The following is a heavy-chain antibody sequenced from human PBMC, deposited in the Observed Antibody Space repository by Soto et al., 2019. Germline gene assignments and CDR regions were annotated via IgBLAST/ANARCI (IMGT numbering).Heavy chain of an antibody. CDR2: IYHSGST. Sequence: LSLTCAVSGGSISSSNWWSWVRQPPGKGLEWIGEIYHSGSTNYNPSLKSRVTISVDKSKNQFSLKLSSVAAADTAVYYCARVLVAAAMAPFDIWGQGTMVTV. J-gene: IGHJ3*02. CDR3: ARVLVAAAMAPFDI. V-gene: IGHV4-4*02. D-gene: IGHD6-13*01. CDR1: GGSISSSNW.